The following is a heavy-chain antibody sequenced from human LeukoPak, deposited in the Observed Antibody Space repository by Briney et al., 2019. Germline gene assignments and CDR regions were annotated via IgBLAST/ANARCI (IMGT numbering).Heavy chain of an antibody. V-gene: IGHV3-21*01. D-gene: IGHD3-22*01. Sequence: NAGGSLRLSCEASGFTFSSYSMNWFRQAPGKGLEWVSSISSSSSYIYYADSVKGRFTISRDNATNSLYLQMNILRAEDTAVNYCAKGGPYDSSGYHTFDYWGQGTLVTVSS. CDR1: GFTFSSYS. J-gene: IGHJ4*02. CDR3: AKGGPYDSSGYHTFDY. CDR2: ISSSSSYI.